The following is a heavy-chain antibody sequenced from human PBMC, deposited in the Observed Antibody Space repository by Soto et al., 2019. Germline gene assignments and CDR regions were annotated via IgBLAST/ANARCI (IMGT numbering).Heavy chain of an antibody. CDR2: IYYSGST. Sequence: SETLSLTCTVSGGSISSGGYYWSWIRQHPGKGLEWIGYIYYSGSTYYNPSLKSRVTISVDTSKNQFSLKLSSVTAADTAVYYCARLTVQLRTPIFDYWGQGTLVTVSS. J-gene: IGHJ4*02. CDR3: ARLTVQLRTPIFDY. V-gene: IGHV4-31*03. D-gene: IGHD6-6*01. CDR1: GGSISSGGYY.